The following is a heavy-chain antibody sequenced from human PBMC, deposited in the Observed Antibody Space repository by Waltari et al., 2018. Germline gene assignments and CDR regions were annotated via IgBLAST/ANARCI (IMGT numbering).Heavy chain of an antibody. D-gene: IGHD3-10*01. CDR2: INPSGGST. Sequence: QVQLVQSGAEVKKPGASVKVSCKASGYTFTSYYMHWVRQAPGQGLEWMGIINPSGGSTSYEQKFQGWVTMTRDTSISTAYMELSRLRSDDTAVYYCARVSSRGGGMDVWGQGTTVIVSS. J-gene: IGHJ6*02. CDR1: GYTFTSYY. CDR3: ARVSSRGGGMDV. V-gene: IGHV1-46*01.